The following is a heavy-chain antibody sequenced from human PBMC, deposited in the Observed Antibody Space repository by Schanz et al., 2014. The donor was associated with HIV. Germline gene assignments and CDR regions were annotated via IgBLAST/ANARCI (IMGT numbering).Heavy chain of an antibody. J-gene: IGHJ5*02. CDR2: IYHNNGGT. CDR1: GGSFIGYH. V-gene: IGHV4-34*02. Sequence: QVQLQQWGAGLLKPSETLSLSCGVSGGSFIGYHWSWIRQSPENGLEWIGYIYHNNGGTNYNPSLKSRVTISVDTSKNQISLKLTSVTAADTAVYYCARTDCSTSTSCYGIEDWFDPWGQGTLVTVSS. D-gene: IGHD2-2*01. CDR3: ARTDCSTSTSCYGIEDWFDP.